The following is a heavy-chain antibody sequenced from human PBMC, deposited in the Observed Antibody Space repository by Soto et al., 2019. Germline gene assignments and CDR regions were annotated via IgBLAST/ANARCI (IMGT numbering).Heavy chain of an antibody. V-gene: IGHV3-33*01. J-gene: IGHJ6*02. CDR3: ARDLQTHNYGVDV. CDR1: GFTFSSYG. Sequence: QVQLVESGGGVVQPGRSLTLSCAASGFTFSSYGMHWVRQAPGEGLEWLTVIWYDGSNKYYADSVKGRFTVSRDNSKNTLYLQMFSLRAEDTAVYYCARDLQTHNYGVDVWGQGTTVTVSS. CDR2: IWYDGSNK.